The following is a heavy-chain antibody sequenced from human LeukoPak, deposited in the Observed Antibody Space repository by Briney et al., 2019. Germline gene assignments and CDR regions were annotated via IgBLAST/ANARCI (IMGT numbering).Heavy chain of an antibody. V-gene: IGHV4-39*01. CDR2: IYYSGST. CDR1: GGSISSSSYY. D-gene: IGHD2-15*01. J-gene: IGHJ4*02. CDR3: ARLIEVVQDATANYFDY. Sequence: SETLSLTCTVSGGSISSSSYYWGWIRQPPGKGLEWIGSIYYSGSTYYNPSLKSRVTISVDTSKNQFSLKLSSVTAADTAVYYCARLIEVVQDATANYFDYWGQGTLVTVSS.